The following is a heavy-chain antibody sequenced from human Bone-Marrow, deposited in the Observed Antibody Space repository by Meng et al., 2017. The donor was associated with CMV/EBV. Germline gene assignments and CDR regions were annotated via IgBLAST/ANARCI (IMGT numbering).Heavy chain of an antibody. CDR1: GYIFIGYY. CDR2: INPQGGGT. V-gene: IGHV1-2*02. Sequence: ASVKVSCKASGYIFIGYYIHWVRQAPGQGLEWMGWINPQGGGTNYAQRFQDRVTMTTDTSITTAYMELSRLTSDDTAVYYCARVRFYYGVDVWGQGTTVTVSS. CDR3: ARVRFYYGVDV. J-gene: IGHJ6*02.